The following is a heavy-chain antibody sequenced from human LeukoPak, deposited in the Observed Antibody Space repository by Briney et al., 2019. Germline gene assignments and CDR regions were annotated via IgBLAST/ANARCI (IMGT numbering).Heavy chain of an antibody. CDR1: GFTFRSYG. V-gene: IGHV3-33*06. CDR3: AKAPRLELRNYMDV. Sequence: PGGSLRLSCAASGFTFRSYGMHWVRQAPGEGLERVAVIWYDGINKYYADSVKGRFTISRDNSKNTLYLQMNSLRAEDTAVYYCAKAPRLELRNYMDVWGKGTTVTVSS. J-gene: IGHJ6*03. CDR2: IWYDGINK. D-gene: IGHD1-7*01.